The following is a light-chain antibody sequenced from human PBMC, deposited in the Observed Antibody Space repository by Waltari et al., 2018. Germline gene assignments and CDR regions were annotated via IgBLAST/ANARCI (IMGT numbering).Light chain of an antibody. CDR1: SSDVGAYNS. CDR3: ISYTTSDTMI. V-gene: IGLV2-14*03. CDR2: DVS. Sequence: SALTQPASVSGSPGQSITISCTGTSSDVGAYNSVSWYQQHPGKVPKLIIYDVSHRPSGVSFRFSGSKSDNTASLTISGLQAEDEADYYCISYTTSDTMIFGGGTKLTVL. J-gene: IGLJ2*01.